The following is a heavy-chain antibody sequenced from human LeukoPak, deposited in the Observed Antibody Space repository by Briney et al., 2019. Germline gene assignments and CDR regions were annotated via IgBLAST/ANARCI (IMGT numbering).Heavy chain of an antibody. D-gene: IGHD3/OR15-3a*01. CDR3: ARLTRGIFGLLNRKGFDY. CDR2: IYHSGST. Sequence: SETLSLTCAVSGYSISSGYYWGWIRQPPGKGLEWIGSIYHSGSTYYNPSLKSRVTISVDTSKNQFSLKPSSVTAADTAVYYCARLTRGIFGLLNRKGFDYWGQGTLVTVSS. J-gene: IGHJ4*02. CDR1: GYSISSGYY. V-gene: IGHV4-38-2*01.